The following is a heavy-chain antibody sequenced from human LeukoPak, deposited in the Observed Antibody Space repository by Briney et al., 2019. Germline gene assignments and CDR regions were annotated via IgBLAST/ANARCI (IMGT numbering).Heavy chain of an antibody. CDR1: GYSISSGYY. CDR2: IYHTGST. CDR3: ANQKSAYDLEFDY. J-gene: IGHJ4*02. V-gene: IGHV4-38-2*02. D-gene: IGHD3-16*01. Sequence: PSETLSLTCTVSGYSISSGYYWGWIRPPPGKGLEWIGSIYHTGSTYYNPSLKSRVTISVDTSKNQFSLKLSSVTAADTAVYYCANQKSAYDLEFDYWGQGTLVTVSS.